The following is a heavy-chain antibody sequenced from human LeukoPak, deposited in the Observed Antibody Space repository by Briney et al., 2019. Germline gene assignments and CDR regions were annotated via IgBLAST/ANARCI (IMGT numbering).Heavy chain of an antibody. V-gene: IGHV4-34*01. CDR2: INHSGST. D-gene: IGHD6-13*01. CDR3: ARGGGSSSYRFDP. CDR1: GGSFSGYY. Sequence: PSETLSLTCAVYGGSFSGYYWSWIRQPPGKGLEWIGEINHSGSTNYNPSLKSRVTISVDTSKNQLSLKLSSVTAADTAVYYCARGGGSSSYRFDPWGQGTLVTVSS. J-gene: IGHJ5*02.